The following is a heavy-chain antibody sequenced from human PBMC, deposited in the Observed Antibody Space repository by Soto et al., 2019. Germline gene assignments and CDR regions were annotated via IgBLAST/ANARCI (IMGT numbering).Heavy chain of an antibody. CDR1: GFAFSSYW. J-gene: IGHJ4*02. V-gene: IGHV3-74*02. Sequence: VQLVESGGGLVKPGGSLKLSCAGSGFAFSSYWIHWVRQVPGKGLVWVSRINGDGSTTSYADSVRGRFTISRDNAKDTLYLQMNSLRAEDTALYYCARVGQGRYYFDYWGQGTLVTVSS. CDR3: ARVGQGRYYFDY. CDR2: INGDGSTT.